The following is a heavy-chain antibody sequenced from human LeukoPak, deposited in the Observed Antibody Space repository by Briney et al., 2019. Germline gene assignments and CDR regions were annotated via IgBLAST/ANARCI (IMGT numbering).Heavy chain of an antibody. V-gene: IGHV4-61*02. J-gene: IGHJ5*02. Sequence: SETLSLTCTVSGGSISSGSYYWSWIRQPAGKGLEWIGRIYTSESTNYNPSLKSRVTISVDTSKNQFSLKLSSVTAADTAVYYCARDGNYYYDSSGLFDPWGQGTLVTVSS. CDR3: ARDGNYYYDSSGLFDP. D-gene: IGHD3-22*01. CDR2: IYTSEST. CDR1: GGSISSGSYY.